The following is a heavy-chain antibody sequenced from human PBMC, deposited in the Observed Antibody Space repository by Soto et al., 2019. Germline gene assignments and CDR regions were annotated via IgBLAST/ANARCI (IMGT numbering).Heavy chain of an antibody. Sequence: GGSLRLSCAASGFTFSSYGMHWVRQAPGKGLEWVAVISYDGSNKYYADSVKGRFTISRDNSKNTLYLQMNSLRAEDTAVYYCAKGSGGDYIYYYYYGMDVWGQGTTVTVSS. CDR2: ISYDGSNK. CDR3: AKGSGGDYIYYYYYGMDV. V-gene: IGHV3-30*18. J-gene: IGHJ6*02. CDR1: GFTFSSYG. D-gene: IGHD4-17*01.